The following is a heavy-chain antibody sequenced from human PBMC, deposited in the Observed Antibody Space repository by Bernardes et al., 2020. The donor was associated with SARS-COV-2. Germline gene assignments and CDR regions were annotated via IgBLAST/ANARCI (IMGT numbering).Heavy chain of an antibody. D-gene: IGHD3-3*01. J-gene: IGHJ6*02. V-gene: IGHV1-2*02. CDR2: INPNSGGT. Sequence: ASVKVSCKASGYTFTGYYMHWVRQAPGQGLEWMGWINPNSGGTNYAQKFQGRVTMTRDTSISTAYMELSRLRSDDTAVYYCARDRPVVDDFWSGYNINYYYYGMDVWGQGTTVTVSS. CDR1: GYTFTGYY. CDR3: ARDRPVVDDFWSGYNINYYYYGMDV.